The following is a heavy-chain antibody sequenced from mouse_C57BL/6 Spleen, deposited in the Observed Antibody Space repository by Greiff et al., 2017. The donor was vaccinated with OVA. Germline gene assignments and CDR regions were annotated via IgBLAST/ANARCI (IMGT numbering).Heavy chain of an antibody. V-gene: IGHV2-9*01. D-gene: IGHD1-1*01. J-gene: IGHJ4*01. Sequence: QVQLKESGPGLVAPSQSLSITCTVSGFSLTSYGVDWVRQPPGKGLEWLGVIWGGGSTNYNSALMSRLSISKDNSKSQVFLKMNSLPTDDTAMYYCAKHDGSSHPSYAMDYWGQGTSVTVSS. CDR2: IWGGGST. CDR1: GFSLTSYG. CDR3: AKHDGSSHPSYAMDY.